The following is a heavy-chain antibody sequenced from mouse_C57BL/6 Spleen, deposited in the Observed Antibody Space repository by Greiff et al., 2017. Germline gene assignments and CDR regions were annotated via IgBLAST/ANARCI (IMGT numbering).Heavy chain of an antibody. CDR1: GYSITSGYD. CDR2: ISYSGST. CDR3: ARYGYSKGGFAC. V-gene: IGHV3-1*01. J-gene: IGHJ3*01. D-gene: IGHD2-5*01. Sequence: EVHLVESGPGMVKPSQSLSLTCTVTGYSITSGYDWHWIRHFPGNKLEWMGYISYSGSTNYNQSLKSRISITHDTSKNHFFLKLNSVTTEDTATYYCARYGYSKGGFACWGQGTLVTVSA.